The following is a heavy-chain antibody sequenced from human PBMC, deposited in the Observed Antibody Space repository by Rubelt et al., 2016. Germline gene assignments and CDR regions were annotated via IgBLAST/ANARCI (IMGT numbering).Heavy chain of an antibody. CDR2: IVGIGGSS. D-gene: IGHD1-26*01. CDR3: AKVGGGRVGAFDY. J-gene: IGHJ4*02. CDR1: GFTFSSYA. V-gene: IGHV3-23*01. Sequence: EVQLLESGGGLVQPGGCLRLSCAASGFTFSSYAMSWVRQAPVKRLEWVLAIVGIGGSSYYVDSVKGRFTISSDKSRNTLYRQMNSLGAEDTAVYYCAKVGGGRVGAFDYWGQGTLVTVSS.